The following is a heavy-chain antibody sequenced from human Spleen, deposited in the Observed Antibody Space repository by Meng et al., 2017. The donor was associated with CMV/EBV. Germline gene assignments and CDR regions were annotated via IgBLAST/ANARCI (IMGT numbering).Heavy chain of an antibody. J-gene: IGHJ4*02. D-gene: IGHD3-16*02. V-gene: IGHV3-30-3*01. Sequence: GGSLRLSCAASGFTFSSYAMHWVRQAPGKGLEWVAVISYDGSNKYYADSVKGRFTISRDNSKNTLYLQMNSLRAEDTAVYYCAKAGGDYVWGSYRYMAYWGQGTLVTVSS. CDR1: GFTFSSYA. CDR2: ISYDGSNK. CDR3: AKAGGDYVWGSYRYMAY.